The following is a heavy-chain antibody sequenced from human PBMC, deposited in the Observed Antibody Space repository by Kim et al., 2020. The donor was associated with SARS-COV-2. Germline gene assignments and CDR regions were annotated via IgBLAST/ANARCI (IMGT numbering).Heavy chain of an antibody. J-gene: IGHJ6*02. Sequence: GGSLRLSCAASGFTFSSYAMHWVRQAPGKGLEWVAVISYDGSNKYYADSVKGRFTISRDNSKNTLYLQMNSLRAEDTAVYYCARWHHQGYSSSVAYYYGMDVWGQGTTVTVSS. D-gene: IGHD6-13*01. CDR2: ISYDGSNK. V-gene: IGHV3-30*04. CDR1: GFTFSSYA. CDR3: ARWHHQGYSSSVAYYYGMDV.